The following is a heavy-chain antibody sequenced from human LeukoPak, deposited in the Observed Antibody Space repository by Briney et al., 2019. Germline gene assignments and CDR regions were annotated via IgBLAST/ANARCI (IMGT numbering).Heavy chain of an antibody. Sequence: GRSLRLSCAASGFTFSSYGMHWVRQAPGKGLEWVAVIWYDGSNKYYADSVKGRFTISRDNSKNTLYLQMNSLRAEDTAVYYCARAVYNWNYFYFDYWGQGTLVTVSS. CDR1: GFTFSSYG. CDR2: IWYDGSNK. D-gene: IGHD1-7*01. CDR3: ARAVYNWNYFYFDY. V-gene: IGHV3-33*01. J-gene: IGHJ4*02.